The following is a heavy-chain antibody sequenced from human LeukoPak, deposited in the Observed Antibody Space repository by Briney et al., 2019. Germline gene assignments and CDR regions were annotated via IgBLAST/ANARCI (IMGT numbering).Heavy chain of an antibody. Sequence: SETLSLTCAVSGGAISSGVFSSGWIRQPPGKGLEWFGYMYHSGSTYYNPSLKSRVTISEDRSKNQFSLKLSSVTAADTAVYYCARCRGYYSTCSFDIWGPGTLVAVSS. CDR3: ARCRGYYSTCSFDI. CDR1: GGAISSGVFS. D-gene: IGHD3-22*01. CDR2: MYHSGST. V-gene: IGHV4-30-2*01. J-gene: IGHJ3*02.